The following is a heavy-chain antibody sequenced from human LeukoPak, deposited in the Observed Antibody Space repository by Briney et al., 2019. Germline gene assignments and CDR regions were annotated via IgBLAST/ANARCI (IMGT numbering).Heavy chain of an antibody. D-gene: IGHD1-20*01. CDR1: GFTFSSYA. J-gene: IGHJ3*02. Sequence: GGSLRLSCAASGFTFSSYAMHWVRQAPGKGLEWVAVISYDGSNKYYADSVKGRFTISRDNSKNTLYLQMNSLRAEDTAVYYCTRVNSNVGLGAFDIWGQGTMGTVSS. CDR2: ISYDGSNK. CDR3: TRVNSNVGLGAFDI. V-gene: IGHV3-30*04.